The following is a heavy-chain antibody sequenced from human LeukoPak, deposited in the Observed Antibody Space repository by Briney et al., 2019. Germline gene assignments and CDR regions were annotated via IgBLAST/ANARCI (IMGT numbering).Heavy chain of an antibody. CDR1: GYTLTELS. Sequence: ASVKVSCKVSGYTLTELSMHWVRQAPGKGLEWMGGFDPEDGETIYAQKFQGRVTMTEDTSTDTAYMELSSLRSEDTAVYYCATSVNVGFRSVYWGQGTLVTVSS. CDR2: FDPEDGET. D-gene: IGHD3-10*01. CDR3: ATSVNVGFRSVY. J-gene: IGHJ4*02. V-gene: IGHV1-24*01.